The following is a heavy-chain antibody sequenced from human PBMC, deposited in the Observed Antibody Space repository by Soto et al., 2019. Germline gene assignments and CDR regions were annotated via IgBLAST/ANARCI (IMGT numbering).Heavy chain of an antibody. CDR2: IYYSGST. V-gene: IGHV4-39*01. J-gene: IGHJ1*01. D-gene: IGHD2-15*01. CDR3: ASLDCSGGSCYTEYFQH. CDR1: GGSISSSSYY. Sequence: SETLSLTCTVSGGSISSSSYYWGWIRQPPGKGLEWIGSIYYSGSTYYNPSLKSRVTISVDTSKNQFSLKLSSVTAADTAVYYCASLDCSGGSCYTEYFQHWGQGTLVTVSS.